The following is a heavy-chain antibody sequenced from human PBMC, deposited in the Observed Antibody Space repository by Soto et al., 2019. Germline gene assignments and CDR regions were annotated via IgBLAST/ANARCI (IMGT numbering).Heavy chain of an antibody. V-gene: IGHV4-61*01. CDR1: GGSVSSGSYY. J-gene: IGHJ4*02. CDR2: IYYSGST. CDR3: ARGTSGDFDY. D-gene: IGHD3-10*01. Sequence: LSETLSLTCTVSGGSVSSGSYYWSWIRQPPGKGLEWIGYIYYSGSTNYNPSLKSRVTLSVDTSKNQFSLKLSSVTAADTAVYYCARGTSGDFDYWGQGTLVTVSS.